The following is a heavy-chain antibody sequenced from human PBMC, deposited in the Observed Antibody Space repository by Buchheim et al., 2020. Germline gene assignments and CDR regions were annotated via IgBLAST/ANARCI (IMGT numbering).Heavy chain of an antibody. CDR3: ARVRAELGMSSGWYFSDY. V-gene: IGHV4-30-4*01. D-gene: IGHD6-19*01. J-gene: IGHJ4*02. CDR1: GGSINSGDYY. CDR2: ISYSGRT. Sequence: QVQLQESGPGLVKPSQTLSLTCTVSGGSINSGDYYWSWIRQPPGKDLVWIGYISYSGRTYYNPSLKSRVTITVYTSKNKFSLRLSSVTAADTAVYYCARVRAELGMSSGWYFSDYWGQGTL.